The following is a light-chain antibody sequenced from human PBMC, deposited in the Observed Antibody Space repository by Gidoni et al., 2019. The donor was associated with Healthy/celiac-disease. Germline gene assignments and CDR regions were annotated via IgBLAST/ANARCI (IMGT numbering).Light chain of an antibody. CDR1: QSISSY. CDR2: AAS. V-gene: IGKV1-39*01. Sequence: DIQITQSPSSLSASVGDRVTITCRASQSISSYLNGYQQKPGKAPKLLIYAASSLQSGVPSRFSGRGSGTDCTLTISSLQPEDCATYYCQQSYRTLWTFGQGTKVEIK. J-gene: IGKJ1*01. CDR3: QQSYRTLWT.